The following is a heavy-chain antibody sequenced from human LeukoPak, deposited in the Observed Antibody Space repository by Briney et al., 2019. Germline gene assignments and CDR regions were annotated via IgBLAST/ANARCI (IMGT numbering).Heavy chain of an antibody. J-gene: IGHJ4*02. CDR3: AKAGSSSWDAFDY. CDR2: IRYDGSNK. CDR1: GFTFSSYG. V-gene: IGHV3-30*02. D-gene: IGHD6-13*01. Sequence: GGSLTLSCAASGFTFSSYGMHWVRQAPGKGLEGVAFIRYDGSNKYYGDSVKGRFTISRDNSKNTLYLQMNSLRAEDTAVYYCAKAGSSSWDAFDYWGQGTLVTVSS.